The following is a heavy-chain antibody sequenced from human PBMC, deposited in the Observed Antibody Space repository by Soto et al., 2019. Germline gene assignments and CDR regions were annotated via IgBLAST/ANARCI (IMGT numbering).Heavy chain of an antibody. V-gene: IGHV3-7*03. D-gene: IGHD3-16*01. CDR2: INEDGSEK. J-gene: IGHJ4*02. CDR3: ARTGWPQSSYYFDY. CDR1: GFSFSLFW. Sequence: RRLSCAASGFSFSLFWMSWVRQTPGKGLEWVANINEDGSEKFFADSVKGRFTISRDNAKNSLSLQMNSLTADDTAVYYCARTGWPQSSYYFDYWGQGTLVTVSS.